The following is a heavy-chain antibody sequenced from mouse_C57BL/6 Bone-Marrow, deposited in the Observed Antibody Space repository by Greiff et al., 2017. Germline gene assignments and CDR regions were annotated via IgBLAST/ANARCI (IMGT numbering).Heavy chain of an antibody. V-gene: IGHV1-5*01. CDR3: TRGNWDFDY. CDR1: GSTFTSYW. CDR2: IYPGNSDT. D-gene: IGHD4-1*01. Sequence: EVQLQQSGTVLARPGASVKMSCKTSGSTFTSYWMHWVKQRPGQGLEWIGAIYPGNSDTSYNQKFKGKAKLTAVTSASTAYMELSSLTNEDSAVYYCTRGNWDFDYWGQGTTLTVSS. J-gene: IGHJ2*01.